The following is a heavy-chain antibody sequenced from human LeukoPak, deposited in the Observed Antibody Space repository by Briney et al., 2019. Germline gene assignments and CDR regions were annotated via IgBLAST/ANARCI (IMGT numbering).Heavy chain of an antibody. CDR3: ARDRYGDHTYFDY. J-gene: IGHJ4*02. D-gene: IGHD4-17*01. V-gene: IGHV4-30-2*01. CDR1: GGSISSGGYS. CDR2: IYRSGST. Sequence: PSRTLSLTCAVSGGSISSGGYSWSWIRQPPGKGLEWIGYIYRSGSTYYNPSLKSRVTISVDRSKNQFSLKLSSVTAADTAVYYCARDRYGDHTYFDYWGQGTLVTVSS.